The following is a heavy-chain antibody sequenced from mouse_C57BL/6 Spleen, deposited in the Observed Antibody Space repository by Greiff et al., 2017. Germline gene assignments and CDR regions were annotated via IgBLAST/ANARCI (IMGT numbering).Heavy chain of an antibody. CDR2: IDPEDGET. CDR1: GFNIKDYY. J-gene: IGHJ2*01. Sequence: VHVKQSGAELVKPGASVKLSCTASGFNIKDYYMHWVKQRTEQGLEWIGRIDPEDGETKYAPKFQGKATITADTSSNTAYLQLSSLTSEDTAVYYCARSPHYGSSYGYFDYWGQGTTLTVSS. CDR3: ARSPHYGSSYGYFDY. V-gene: IGHV14-2*01. D-gene: IGHD1-1*01.